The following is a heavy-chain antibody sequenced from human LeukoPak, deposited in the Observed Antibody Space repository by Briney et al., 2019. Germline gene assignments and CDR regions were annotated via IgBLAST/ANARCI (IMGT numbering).Heavy chain of an antibody. CDR1: GDSISNYY. CDR3: ARNLIPEQLVLNF. CDR2: IYYTGST. V-gene: IGHV4-59*01. Sequence: SETLSLTCTVSGDSISNYYWNWIRQPPGKGLEWIGYIYYTGSTNYDPSLKSRVTMSVDTSKNQFTLNLKSVTPEDTAVYYCARNLIPEQLVLNFWGQGTLVTVSS. J-gene: IGHJ4*02. D-gene: IGHD6-13*01.